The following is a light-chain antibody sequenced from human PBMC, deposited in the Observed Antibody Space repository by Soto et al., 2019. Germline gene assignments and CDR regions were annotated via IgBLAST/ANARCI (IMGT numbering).Light chain of an antibody. CDR2: EGS. CDR3: CSYAGTSTFYV. V-gene: IGLV2-23*03. Sequence: QSALTQPASESGSPGQSITISCTGTSSDVGSYNLVSWYQQHPGKAPKLMIYEGSKRPSGVSNRFSGSKSGNTASLTISGLQPEDEADYYCCSYAGTSTFYVFGTGTKLTVL. J-gene: IGLJ1*01. CDR1: SSDVGSYNL.